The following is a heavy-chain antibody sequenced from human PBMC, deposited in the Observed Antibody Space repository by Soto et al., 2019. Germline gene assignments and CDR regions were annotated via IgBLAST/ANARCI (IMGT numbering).Heavy chain of an antibody. J-gene: IGHJ5*02. D-gene: IGHD2-21*02. V-gene: IGHV1-46*03. CDR2: INPDDGAT. CDR3: ARRTWTHADCFGNWYDP. CDR1: GYSFARYF. Sequence: QVQLVQSGTEVKQPGTSVKVSCMASGYSFARYFIHWVRQAPGQGLEWMAIINPDDGATGYGQNLQGRVTVTRDTSTTTVYMELSSLTSDDTAVYYGARRTWTHADCFGNWYDPWGQGTLVIVSS.